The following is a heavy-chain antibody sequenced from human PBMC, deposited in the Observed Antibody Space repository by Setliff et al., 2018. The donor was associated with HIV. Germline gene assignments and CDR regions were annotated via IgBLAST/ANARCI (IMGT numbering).Heavy chain of an antibody. CDR2: ISSSSSTI. V-gene: IGHV3-48*01. D-gene: IGHD2-15*01. CDR3: ARDFCGSSCSSGYGYFDH. J-gene: IGHJ4*02. Sequence: GGSLRLSCAASGFTFSSYSMNWVRQAPGKGLEWVSYISSSSSTIYYPDSVKGRFTTSRDNARNSLYLEMNSLRADDTAVYYCARDFCGSSCSSGYGYFDHWGQGTLVTVSS. CDR1: GFTFSSYS.